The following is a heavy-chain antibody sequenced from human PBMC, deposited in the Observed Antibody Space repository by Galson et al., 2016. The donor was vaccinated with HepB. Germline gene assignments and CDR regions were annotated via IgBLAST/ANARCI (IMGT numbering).Heavy chain of an antibody. CDR3: ARGISSRRFDWFDP. Sequence: SVKVSCKASGYTFTASYIHWVRRAPGQGLEWMGWISPNTGDTNYAQKFQGRVSMTRDTSISTAYMDLGRLRSDDTAVYCCARGISSRRFDWFDPWGQGTRVTVSS. J-gene: IGHJ5*02. V-gene: IGHV1-2*02. CDR2: ISPNTGDT. D-gene: IGHD2-21*01. CDR1: GYTFTASY.